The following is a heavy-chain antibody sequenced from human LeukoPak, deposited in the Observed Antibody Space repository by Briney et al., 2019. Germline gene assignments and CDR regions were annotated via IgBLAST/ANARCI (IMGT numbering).Heavy chain of an antibody. CDR2: ISGSGGST. CDR1: GFTFSSYA. J-gene: IGHJ4*02. CDR3: ARVPAAKYYFDY. V-gene: IGHV3-23*01. Sequence: GGSLRLSCAASGFTFSSYAMSWVRQAPGKGLEWVSAISGSGGSTYYADSVKGRFTISRDNAKNSLYLQMNSLRAEDTAVYYCARVPAAKYYFDYWGQGTLVTVSS. D-gene: IGHD2-2*01.